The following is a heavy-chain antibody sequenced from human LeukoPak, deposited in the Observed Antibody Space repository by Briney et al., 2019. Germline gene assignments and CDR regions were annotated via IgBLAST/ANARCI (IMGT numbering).Heavy chain of an antibody. CDR3: AGRSARYFDS. J-gene: IGHJ4*02. V-gene: IGHV4-59*01. CDR1: GDSIDSYY. D-gene: IGHD1-26*01. CDR2: VFYSGPT. Sequence: SETLSLTCTVPGDSIDSYYWSWIRQPPGEGLQWIGYVFYSGPTNYDASLKSRVAISVDRSKNQFSLKLTSVSAADTAVYYCAGRSARYFDSWGQGTPVTVSS.